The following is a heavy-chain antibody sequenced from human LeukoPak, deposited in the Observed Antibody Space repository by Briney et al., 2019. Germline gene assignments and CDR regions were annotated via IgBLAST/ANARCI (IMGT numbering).Heavy chain of an antibody. D-gene: IGHD2-15*01. V-gene: IGHV4-59*08. CDR1: GGSISSYY. CDR3: ARSYCSGGSCWVYFDY. Sequence: SETLSLTCTVPGGSISSYYWSWIRQPPGKGLEWIGHIYFSGSTNYNPSLKSRVTISVDTSKTQYSLKLSSVTAADTAIYYCARSYCSGGSCWVYFDYWGQGTLVTVSS. CDR2: IYFSGST. J-gene: IGHJ4*02.